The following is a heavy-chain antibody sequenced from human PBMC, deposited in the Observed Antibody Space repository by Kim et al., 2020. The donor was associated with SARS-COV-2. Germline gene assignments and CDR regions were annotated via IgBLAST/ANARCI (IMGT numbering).Heavy chain of an antibody. J-gene: IGHJ6*02. CDR2: IYSGGST. Sequence: GGSLRLSCAASGFTVSSNYMSWVRQAPGKGLEWVSVIYSGGSTYYADSVKGRFTISRDNSKNTLYLQMNSLRAEDTAVYYCASLLDYDFWSGDYYYGMDVWGQGTTVTVSS. D-gene: IGHD3-3*01. CDR3: ASLLDYDFWSGDYYYGMDV. CDR1: GFTVSSNY. V-gene: IGHV3-66*01.